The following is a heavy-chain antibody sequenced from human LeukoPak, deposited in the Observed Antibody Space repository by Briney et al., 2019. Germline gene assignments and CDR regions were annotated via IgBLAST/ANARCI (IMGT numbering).Heavy chain of an antibody. D-gene: IGHD2-21*01. CDR3: AREKGLVRGYYFDY. Sequence: PGGSLRLSCAASGFTLSDYYMSWIRQAPGKGLEWVSYISSSGSTIYYADSVKGRFTISRDNAKDSLYLQMNSLRAEDTAVYYCAREKGLVRGYYFDYWGQGTLVTVSS. V-gene: IGHV3-11*01. CDR1: GFTLSDYY. J-gene: IGHJ4*02. CDR2: ISSSGSTI.